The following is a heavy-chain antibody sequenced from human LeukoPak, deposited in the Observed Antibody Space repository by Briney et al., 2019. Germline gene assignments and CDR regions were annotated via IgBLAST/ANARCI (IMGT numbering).Heavy chain of an antibody. CDR3: AKGGATVIDY. D-gene: IGHD4-17*01. CDR1: GFTFSNYW. Sequence: PGGSLRLSCAASGFTFSNYWMNWVRQAPGKGLVWVSRINSDGGSTTSADSVKGRFTISRDNAKNTLYLQMNSLRAEDTAVYYCAKGGATVIDYWGQGTLVTVSS. V-gene: IGHV3-74*01. CDR2: INSDGGST. J-gene: IGHJ4*02.